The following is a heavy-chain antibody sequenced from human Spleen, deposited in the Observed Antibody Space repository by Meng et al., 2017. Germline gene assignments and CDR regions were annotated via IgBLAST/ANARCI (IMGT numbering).Heavy chain of an antibody. CDR1: GYTFTGYY. CDR3: TRGRGITVAGALGNI. Sequence: ASVKVSCKASGYTFTGYYMHWVRQAPGQGLEWMGWINPNSGGTNYAQKFQGRVTMTRDTSISTAYMELSSLTSDDTAVYYCTRGRGITVAGALGNIWGQGTMVTVSS. V-gene: IGHV1-2*02. D-gene: IGHD6-19*01. J-gene: IGHJ3*02. CDR2: INPNSGGT.